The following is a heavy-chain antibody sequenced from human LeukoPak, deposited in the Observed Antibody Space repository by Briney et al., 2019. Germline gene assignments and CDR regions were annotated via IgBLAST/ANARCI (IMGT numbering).Heavy chain of an antibody. CDR1: GYTLTDLS. CDR3: AGGATAGRFSLRPTGAYYMDV. J-gene: IGHJ6*03. V-gene: IGHV1-2*02. Sequence: ASVKVSCKVSGYTLTDLSMHWVRQAPGQGLEWMGWINPNSGGTNCAQKFQGRVTMTRDTSINTAYMELSSLRFDDTAVYYCAGGATAGRFSLRPTGAYYMDVWGKGTTVTVSS. D-gene: IGHD6-13*01. CDR2: INPNSGGT.